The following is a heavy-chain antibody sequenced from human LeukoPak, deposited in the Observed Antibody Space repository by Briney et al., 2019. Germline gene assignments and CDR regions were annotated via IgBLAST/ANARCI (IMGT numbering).Heavy chain of an antibody. CDR2: IFPSGREI. CDR3: ATYRQVLLPFEA. D-gene: IGHD2-8*02. CDR1: GFTFSTFA. J-gene: IGHJ5*02. Sequence: PGGSLRLSCAASGFTFSTFAMIWVRQPPGKALEEFSSIFPSGREIQYADSVRGRFTISRDNSKSTLSLQMNSLRAEDTAIYYCATYRQVLLPFEAWGQGALVTV. V-gene: IGHV3-23*01.